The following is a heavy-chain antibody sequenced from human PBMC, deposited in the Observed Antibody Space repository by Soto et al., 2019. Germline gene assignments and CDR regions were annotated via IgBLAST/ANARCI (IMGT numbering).Heavy chain of an antibody. J-gene: IGHJ5*02. V-gene: IGHV1-69*10. CDR2: IIPIFGIA. D-gene: IGHD6-19*01. CDR3: ARGDATQCLLPGWWFDP. Sequence: ASVKVSCKASGGTFSSYAISWVRQAPGQGLEWMGGIIPIFGIANYAQKFQGRVTITADKSTSTAYMELTSLRPEDTAVYYCARGDATQCLLPGWWFDPWGQGTLVTVSS. CDR1: GGTFSSYA.